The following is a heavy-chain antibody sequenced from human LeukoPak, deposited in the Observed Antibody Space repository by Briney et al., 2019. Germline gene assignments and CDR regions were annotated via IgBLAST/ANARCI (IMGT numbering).Heavy chain of an antibody. D-gene: IGHD3/OR15-3a*01. V-gene: IGHV4-59*08. CDR3: ARQGGAFGPLDF. CDR1: GDSLSHNY. Sequence: PSETLSLTCTVSGDSLSHNYWSWIRQSPGRGLEWIAFVHYTGTTRYNPSLRSRVTISMDTSKNQYSLRLRSVTAEDTAVYYCARQGGAFGPLDFWGLGTLVTVSS. J-gene: IGHJ4*02. CDR2: VHYTGTT.